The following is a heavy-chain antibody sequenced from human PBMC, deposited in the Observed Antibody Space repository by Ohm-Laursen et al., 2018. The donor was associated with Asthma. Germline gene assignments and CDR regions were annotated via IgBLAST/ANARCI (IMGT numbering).Heavy chain of an antibody. J-gene: IGHJ4*02. V-gene: IGHV3-30*03. Sequence: SSLRLSCAAPGFTFSSYGMHWVRQAPGKGLEWVAVISYDGSNKYYADSVKGRFTISRDNSKNTLYLQMNSLRPEDTAVYYCVTVREGLLWFGESLDYWGQGTLVTVSS. CDR1: GFTFSSYG. CDR2: ISYDGSNK. CDR3: VTVREGLLWFGESLDY. D-gene: IGHD3-10*01.